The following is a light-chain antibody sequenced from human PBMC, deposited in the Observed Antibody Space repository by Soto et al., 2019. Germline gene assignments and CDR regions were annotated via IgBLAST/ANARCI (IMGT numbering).Light chain of an antibody. J-gene: IGKJ4*01. V-gene: IGKV3D-20*02. CDR2: DAS. Sequence: EIVLTQSPGTLSLSPGERATLSCRASQSVSASYLAWYQQKPGQAPRLLIYDASNRATGIPDRFSGSGSGTDFTLTISSLQPEDFATYYCQQSYSTPLTFGGGTKVEIK. CDR3: QQSYSTPLT. CDR1: QSVSASY.